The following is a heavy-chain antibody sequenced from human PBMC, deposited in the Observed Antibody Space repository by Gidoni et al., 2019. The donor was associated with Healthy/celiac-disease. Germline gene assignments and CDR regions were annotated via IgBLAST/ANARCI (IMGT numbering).Heavy chain of an antibody. CDR2: IYYSGST. CDR1: GGSISSYY. V-gene: IGHV4-59*01. Sequence: QVQLQESGPGLVKPSETLSLTCTVSGGSISSYYRSWIRQPPGKGLEWIGYIYYSGSTNYNPSLKSRVTISVDTSKNQFSLKLSSVTAADTAVYYCARALGIRWYFDLWGRGTLVTVSS. D-gene: IGHD7-27*01. J-gene: IGHJ2*01. CDR3: ARALGIRWYFDL.